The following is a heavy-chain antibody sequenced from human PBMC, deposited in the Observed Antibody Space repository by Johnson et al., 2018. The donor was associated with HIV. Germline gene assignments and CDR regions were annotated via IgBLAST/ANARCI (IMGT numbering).Heavy chain of an antibody. D-gene: IGHD3-22*01. J-gene: IGHJ3*02. CDR2: IRYDGSNK. V-gene: IGHV3-30*02. CDR1: GFTFSSYG. Sequence: QVQLVESGGVVVQPGGSLRLSCAASGFTFSSYGMHWVRQAPGKGLEWVAFIRYDGSNKYYADSVKGRFTISRDNSKNTLYLQMNSLRAEDTAVYYCAKDSSRYYDSRGAFDIWGQGTMVTVSS. CDR3: AKDSSRYYDSRGAFDI.